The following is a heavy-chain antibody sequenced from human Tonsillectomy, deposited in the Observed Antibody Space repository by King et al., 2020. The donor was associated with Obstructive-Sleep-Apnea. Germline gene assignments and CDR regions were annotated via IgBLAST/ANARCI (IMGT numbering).Heavy chain of an antibody. D-gene: IGHD2-15*01. J-gene: IGHJ4*02. CDR2: IIGSGGST. Sequence: VQLVESGGGLVQPGGSLRLSCSASGFTFSSYAMSWVGHVPGKGLEWVSAIIGSGGSTYYAESVMGRFTISRDNSKNTLYLQMNSLRAEDTAVYYCVSGGSYYFDYWGQGTLVTVSS. CDR3: VSGGSYYFDY. CDR1: GFTFSSYA. V-gene: IGHV3-23*04.